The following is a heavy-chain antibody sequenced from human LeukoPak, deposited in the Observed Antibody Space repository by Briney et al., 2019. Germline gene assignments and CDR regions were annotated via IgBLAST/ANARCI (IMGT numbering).Heavy chain of an antibody. CDR1: GFTVSSNY. Sequence: PGGSLRLSCAASGFTVSSNYMSWVRQAPGKGLEWVSVIYSGGSTDYADSVKGRFTISRDNSKNTLYLQMNSLRAEDTAVYYCAREAMTGAFDIWGQGTMVTVSS. CDR2: IYSGGST. CDR3: AREAMTGAFDI. D-gene: IGHD1-14*01. J-gene: IGHJ3*02. V-gene: IGHV3-53*01.